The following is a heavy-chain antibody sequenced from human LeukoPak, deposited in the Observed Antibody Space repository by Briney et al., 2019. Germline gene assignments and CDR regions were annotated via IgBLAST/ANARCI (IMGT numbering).Heavy chain of an antibody. CDR1: GGSISSGGYS. Sequence: SETLSLTCAVSGGSISSGGYSWSWIRRPPGKGLEWIGYIYHSGSTYYNPSLKSRVTISVDRSKNQFSLKLSSVTAADTAVYYCARRLSDGMDVWGQGTTVTVSS. J-gene: IGHJ6*02. CDR2: IYHSGST. V-gene: IGHV4-30-2*01. D-gene: IGHD2/OR15-2a*01. CDR3: ARRLSDGMDV.